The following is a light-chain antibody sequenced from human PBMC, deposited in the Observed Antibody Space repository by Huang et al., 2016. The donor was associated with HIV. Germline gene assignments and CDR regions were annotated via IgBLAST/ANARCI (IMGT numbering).Light chain of an antibody. J-gene: IGKJ5*01. V-gene: IGKV1-12*01. CDR3: LQADISPRS. CDR2: SAY. CDR1: QDISIW. Sequence: DIQMTQSPSSVSASEGDTVTITCRARQDISIWLAWYQQKPREAPTLLIHSAYILVSGVPSRFSGSGSGTNFSLAINGLRPDDFATYYCLQADISPRSFGQGTRLDIQ.